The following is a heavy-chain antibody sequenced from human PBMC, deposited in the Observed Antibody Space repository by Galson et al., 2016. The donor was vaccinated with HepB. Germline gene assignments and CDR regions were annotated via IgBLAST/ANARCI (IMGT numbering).Heavy chain of an antibody. J-gene: IGHJ4*02. Sequence: SLRLSCASSGFTFHIYSMNWVRQAPGKGLEWVSYISSGTTTIYHADSVKGRFTISRDNAKNSLYLQMYSLRAEDTAVYYCVRGSQGDYWGQGTLVTVSS. V-gene: IGHV3-48*01. CDR2: ISSGTTTI. CDR1: GFTFHIYS. D-gene: IGHD2-15*01. CDR3: VRGSQGDY.